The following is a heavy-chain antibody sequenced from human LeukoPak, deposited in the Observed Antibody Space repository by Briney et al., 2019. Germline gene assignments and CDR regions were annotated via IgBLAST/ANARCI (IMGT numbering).Heavy chain of an antibody. CDR3: ARSVEMATILLDY. CDR2: ISSSGSTI. CDR1: GFTFSDYY. D-gene: IGHD5-24*01. Sequence: PGGSLRLSCAASGFTFSDYYMSWTRPPPGKWLEWVSYISSSGSTIYYAASVKGRFTISRDNAKNSLYLQMNSLRAEDTAVYYCARSVEMATILLDYWGQGTLVTASS. J-gene: IGHJ4*02. V-gene: IGHV3-11*01.